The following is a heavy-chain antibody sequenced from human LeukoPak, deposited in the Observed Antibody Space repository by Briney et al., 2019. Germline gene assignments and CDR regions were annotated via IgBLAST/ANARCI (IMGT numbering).Heavy chain of an antibody. Sequence: GGSLRLSCAASGFTFSSYAMRWVRQAPGKGLEWVSAISGSGGSTYYADSVKGRFTISRDNSKNTLYLQMSSLRAEDTAVYYCAKDLLTMVRGVILPFDYWGQGTLVTVSS. CDR2: ISGSGGST. CDR1: GFTFSSYA. J-gene: IGHJ4*02. D-gene: IGHD3-10*01. V-gene: IGHV3-23*01. CDR3: AKDLLTMVRGVILPFDY.